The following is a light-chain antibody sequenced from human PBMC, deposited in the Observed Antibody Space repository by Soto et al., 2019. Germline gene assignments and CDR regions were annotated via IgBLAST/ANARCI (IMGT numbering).Light chain of an antibody. CDR2: DAS. CDR1: QSVSSY. J-gene: IGKJ2*01. V-gene: IGKV3-11*01. CDR3: QQRSNWPPMYT. Sequence: EIVLTQSPATLSLSPGERATLSCRASQSVSSYLACYQQKPGQAPRLLIYDASNRTTAIPARFSGSWSGTDFTLPISSLVAEDFAVYYCQQRSNWPPMYTFGQGTKLEIK.